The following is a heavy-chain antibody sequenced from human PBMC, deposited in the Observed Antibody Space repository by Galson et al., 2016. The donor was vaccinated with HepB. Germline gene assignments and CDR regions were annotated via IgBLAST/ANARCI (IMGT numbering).Heavy chain of an antibody. CDR1: GFTFGSYA. J-gene: IGHJ4*02. CDR3: ARGRQWGLFDY. V-gene: IGHV3-23*01. CDR2: ISANSGSA. Sequence: SLRLSCAASGFTFGSYAMSRVRQAPGKGLEWVSDISANSGSAYYADSVQGRFTISRDNSKNTLFLQMTSLTAEDTAVYYCARGRQWGLFDYWGQGTLVSVSS. D-gene: IGHD6-19*01.